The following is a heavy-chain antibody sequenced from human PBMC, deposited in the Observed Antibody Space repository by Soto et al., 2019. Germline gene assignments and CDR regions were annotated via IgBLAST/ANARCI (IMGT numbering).Heavy chain of an antibody. CDR1: SFTFSSYW. CDR3: ARARYSSDWSNDY. CDR2: IRQDGGDI. Sequence: GGSLRLSCTASSFTFSSYWMTWVRQAPGKGLEWVANIRQDGGDIYYVDSVKGRFTISRDNAKNSLYLQMNSLRAEDTAVYYCARARYSSDWSNDYWGQGTLVTVSS. V-gene: IGHV3-7*05. D-gene: IGHD6-19*01. J-gene: IGHJ4*02.